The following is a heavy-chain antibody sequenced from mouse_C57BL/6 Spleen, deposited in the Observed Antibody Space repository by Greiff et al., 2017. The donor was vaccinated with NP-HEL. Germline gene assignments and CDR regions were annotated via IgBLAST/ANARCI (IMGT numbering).Heavy chain of an antibody. D-gene: IGHD4-1*01. CDR2: IYPRSGNT. Sequence: VQLQQSGAELARPGASVKLSCKASGYTFTSYGISWVKQRTGQGLEWIGEIYPRSGNTYYNEKFKGKATLTADKSSRTAYMELRSLTSEDSAVYFWARRGELGPFCFAYWGQGTLVTVSA. CDR1: GYTFTSYG. V-gene: IGHV1-81*01. J-gene: IGHJ3*01. CDR3: ARRGELGPFCFAY.